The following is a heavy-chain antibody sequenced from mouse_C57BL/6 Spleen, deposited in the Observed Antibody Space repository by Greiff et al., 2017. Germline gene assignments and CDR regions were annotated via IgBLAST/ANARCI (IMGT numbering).Heavy chain of an antibody. Sequence: EVKLQQPGPELVKPGASVKISCKASGYTFTDYYMNWVKQSHGQSLEWIGDINPNNGGTSYNQKFKGKATLTVDKSSSTAYMELRSLTSEDSAVYYCARSATTVANLDYWGQGTTLTVSS. V-gene: IGHV1-26*01. J-gene: IGHJ2*01. CDR3: ARSATTVANLDY. CDR2: INPNNGGT. CDR1: GYTFTDYY. D-gene: IGHD1-1*01.